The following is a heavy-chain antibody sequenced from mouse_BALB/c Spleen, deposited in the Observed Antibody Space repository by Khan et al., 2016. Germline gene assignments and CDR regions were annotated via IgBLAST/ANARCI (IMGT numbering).Heavy chain of an antibody. Sequence: EVQLQESGPDLVKPSQSLSLTCTVAGYSITSGYSWHWIRQFPGNKLEWMGYIHYSGSTNYNPSLKSRIPNTRDTSENQFFLQLNSVTTEDTDTXYCAYYGIFVGTWWYFDVWGAGTTVTVSS. CDR1: GYSITSGYS. CDR3: AYYGIFVGTWWYFDV. V-gene: IGHV3-1*02. D-gene: IGHD2-1*01. J-gene: IGHJ1*01. CDR2: IHYSGST.